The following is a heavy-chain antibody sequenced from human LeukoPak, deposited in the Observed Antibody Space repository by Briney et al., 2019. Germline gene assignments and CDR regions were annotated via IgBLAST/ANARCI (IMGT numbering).Heavy chain of an antibody. CDR1: GFTFSSYW. V-gene: IGHV3-7*01. D-gene: IGHD3-9*01. J-gene: IGHJ4*02. Sequence: PGGSPRLSCAASGFTFSSYWMSWVRQAPGKGLEWVANINKDGGEKYYVDSVKGRFTISRDNAKNSLYLQMNSLRADDTAVYYCARSLYYDILTPPGYWGQGTLVTVSS. CDR3: ARSLYYDILTPPGY. CDR2: INKDGGEK.